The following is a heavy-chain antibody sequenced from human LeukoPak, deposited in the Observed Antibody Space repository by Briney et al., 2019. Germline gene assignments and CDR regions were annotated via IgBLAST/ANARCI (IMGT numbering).Heavy chain of an antibody. D-gene: IGHD1-26*01. CDR2: ISGSGGDT. Sequence: GGSLRLSCAASGFTFSSYSMSWVRQAPGKGLEWISVISGSGGDTFYADSVKGRFTISRDNSKNTLYLQMNSLRVEDTAVYYCAKGRALVGGTTRSYDSWGQGTLVTVSS. J-gene: IGHJ5*02. CDR1: GFTFSSYS. V-gene: IGHV3-23*01. CDR3: AKGRALVGGTTRSYDS.